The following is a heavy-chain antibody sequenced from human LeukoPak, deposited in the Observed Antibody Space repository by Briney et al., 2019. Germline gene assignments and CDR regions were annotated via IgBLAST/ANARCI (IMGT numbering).Heavy chain of an antibody. Sequence: ASVKVSCKASGYTFTSYDINWVRQATGQGLGWMGWMNPNSGNTGYAQKFQGRVTMTRNTSISTAYMELSSLRSEDTAVYYCARGPRYSGSYYVVYWGQGTLVTVSS. CDR3: ARGPRYSGSYYVVY. J-gene: IGHJ4*02. D-gene: IGHD1-26*01. CDR2: MNPNSGNT. CDR1: GYTFTSYD. V-gene: IGHV1-8*01.